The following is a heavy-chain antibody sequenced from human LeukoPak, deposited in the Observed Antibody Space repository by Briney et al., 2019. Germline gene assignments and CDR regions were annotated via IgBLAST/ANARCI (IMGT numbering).Heavy chain of an antibody. CDR1: GFTFSSFW. Sequence: GGSLRLSCAASGFTFSSFWMHWVRQAPGKGPVWVSRINTDGSNTIYADSVKGRLTISRDNAKNTLFLQMNSLRAEDTAVYYCARDESIAGPTTADYWGQGTLVSVSS. CDR2: INTDGSNT. D-gene: IGHD1-26*01. CDR3: ARDESIAGPTTADY. J-gene: IGHJ4*02. V-gene: IGHV3-74*01.